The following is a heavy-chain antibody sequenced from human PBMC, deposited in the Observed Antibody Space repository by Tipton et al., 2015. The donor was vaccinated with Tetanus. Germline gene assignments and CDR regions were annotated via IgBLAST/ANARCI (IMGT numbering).Heavy chain of an antibody. D-gene: IGHD7-27*01. J-gene: IGHJ2*01. V-gene: IGHV5-51*01. CDR1: GYSFNIYW. CDR2: IYPGDSDT. Sequence: QLVQSGAEVKKPGESLKISCQGSGYSFNIYWIAWVRQMPGKGLEWMGIIYPGDSDTRYSPSFQGQVTISADKSISTAYLQWSSLQASDTAMCYCARRLGPYTGDQIWHFYLWGRGTLVSVSS. CDR3: ARRLGPYTGDQIWHFYL.